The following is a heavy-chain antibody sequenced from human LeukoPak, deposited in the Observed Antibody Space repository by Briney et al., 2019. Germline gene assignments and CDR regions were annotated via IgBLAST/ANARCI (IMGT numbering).Heavy chain of an antibody. CDR3: ARHGLGRGVYITRQYNYYMDV. CDR1: GGSFSTYY. V-gene: IGHV4-34*01. Sequence: SETLSFTCAVYGGSFSTYYWSWVRQPPGSGLEWIGEINHSGSINYNPSLKSRVTVSIDTSKNQFSLKLSSLTAADTAIYFCARHGLGRGVYITRQYNYYMDVWGTGTTVTVSS. CDR2: INHSGSI. J-gene: IGHJ6*04. D-gene: IGHD3-10*01.